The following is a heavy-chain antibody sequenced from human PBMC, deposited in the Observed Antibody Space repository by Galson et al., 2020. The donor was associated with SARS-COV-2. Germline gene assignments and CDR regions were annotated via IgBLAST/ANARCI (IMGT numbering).Heavy chain of an antibody. Sequence: SLRLSCAASGFTISNYGIHWVRQAPGKGLEWVAGIWYDGRKKYYADFVKGRFTISRDTSKNTLYLQMNTLRAGDTAVYYCARAQQLVFYYFDYWGQGTLVTVSA. CDR3: ARAQQLVFYYFDY. J-gene: IGHJ4*02. CDR1: GFTISNYG. V-gene: IGHV3-33*01. D-gene: IGHD6-13*01. CDR2: IWYDGRKK.